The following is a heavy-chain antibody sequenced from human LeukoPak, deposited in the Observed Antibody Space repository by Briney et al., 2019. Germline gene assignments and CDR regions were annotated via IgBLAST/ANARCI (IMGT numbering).Heavy chain of an antibody. Sequence: PGGSLRLSCAASGFTFSSYSMNWVSQAPGKGLEWVSYISSSSSTIYYADSVKGRFTISRDNSKNTLYLQMNSLRAEDTAVYYCAKSDLQWLARGAFDIWGQGTMVTVSS. CDR1: GFTFSSYS. D-gene: IGHD6-19*01. CDR3: AKSDLQWLARGAFDI. J-gene: IGHJ3*02. V-gene: IGHV3-48*01. CDR2: ISSSSSTI.